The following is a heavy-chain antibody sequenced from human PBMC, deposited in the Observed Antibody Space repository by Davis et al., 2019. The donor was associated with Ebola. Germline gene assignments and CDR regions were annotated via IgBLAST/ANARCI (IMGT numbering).Heavy chain of an antibody. V-gene: IGHV4-34*01. D-gene: IGHD4-17*01. CDR3: ARREIDGDYVQDS. Sequence: MPSETLSLTCVVYGEPLSGYYWSWIRQPPGKGLEWIGDVNHSGSTNYNPSLKSRVTISVDTSKNQLSLRLSSVTGADTAVYYCARREIDGDYVQDSWGQGTLVTVSS. CDR2: VNHSGST. J-gene: IGHJ4*02. CDR1: GEPLSGYY.